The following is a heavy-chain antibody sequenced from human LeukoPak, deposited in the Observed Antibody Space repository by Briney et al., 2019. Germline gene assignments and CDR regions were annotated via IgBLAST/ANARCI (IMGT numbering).Heavy chain of an antibody. CDR3: AKVPRGYSGYDFGYFDY. J-gene: IGHJ4*02. CDR2: IRYDGSNK. V-gene: IGHV3-30*02. CDR1: GFTFSSYG. Sequence: GGSLRLSCAASGFTFSSYGMHWVRQAPGKGLGWVSFIRYDGSNKYYADSVKGRFTISRDNSKNTLYLQMNSLRAEDTAVYYCAKVPRGYSGYDFGYFDYWGQGTLVTVSS. D-gene: IGHD5-12*01.